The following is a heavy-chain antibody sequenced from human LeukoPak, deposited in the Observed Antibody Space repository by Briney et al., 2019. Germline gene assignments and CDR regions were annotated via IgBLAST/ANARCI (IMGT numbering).Heavy chain of an antibody. CDR1: GGSISSYY. CDR2: IYSSGST. J-gene: IGHJ4*02. CDR3: ARLNSYYYGSGTYYSDY. V-gene: IGHV4-59*08. D-gene: IGHD3-10*01. Sequence: SETLSLTCTVSGGSISSYYWSWIRQPPWKGLEWIGNIYSSGSTNYNPSLKSRVTISVDTSNNQFSLKLSSVTAADTAVYYCARLNSYYYGSGTYYSDYWGQGTLATVSS.